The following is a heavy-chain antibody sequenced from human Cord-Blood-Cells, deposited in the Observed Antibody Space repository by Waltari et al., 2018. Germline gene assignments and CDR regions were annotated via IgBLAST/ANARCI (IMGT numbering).Heavy chain of an antibody. D-gene: IGHD1-26*01. CDR1: GGTFRRYA. V-gene: IGHV1-69*12. Sequence: QVQLVQSGAEVKKPGSSVTVSCKASGGTFRRYAIRWVRQAPGQGLEWMGGIIPIFGTANYAQKFQGRVTITADESTSTAYMELSSLRSEDTAVYYCARGESNSGSYDYWGQGTLVTVSS. J-gene: IGHJ4*02. CDR2: IIPIFGTA. CDR3: ARGESNSGSYDY.